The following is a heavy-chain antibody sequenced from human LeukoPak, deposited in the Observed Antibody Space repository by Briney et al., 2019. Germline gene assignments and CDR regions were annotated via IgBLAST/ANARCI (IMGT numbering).Heavy chain of an antibody. Sequence: SETLPLTCTVSGGSINSYYWSWIRQPPGKGLEWIGYIYYSGSTNYNPSLKSRVTMSVDTSKNQFSLKLSSVTAADTAVYYCARHYHSTWYVYYFDYWGQGTLVTVSS. J-gene: IGHJ4*02. CDR2: IYYSGST. CDR3: ARHYHSTWYVYYFDY. V-gene: IGHV4-59*08. D-gene: IGHD6-13*01. CDR1: GGSINSYY.